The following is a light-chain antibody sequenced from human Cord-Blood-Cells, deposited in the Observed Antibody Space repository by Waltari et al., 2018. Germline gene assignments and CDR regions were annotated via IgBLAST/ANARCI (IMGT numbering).Light chain of an antibody. CDR1: SSDVGGYNY. CDR2: DVS. V-gene: IGLV2-14*01. CDR3: SSYTSSSTWV. J-gene: IGLJ3*02. Sequence: QSALTQPASVSGSPGQSITISCTGTSSDVGGYNYVSWYQQNPGKAPKLMIYDVSKRPSGFSTRCAGSKSGNTDSLTISGLQAEDEADYYCSSYTSSSTWVFGGGTKLTVL.